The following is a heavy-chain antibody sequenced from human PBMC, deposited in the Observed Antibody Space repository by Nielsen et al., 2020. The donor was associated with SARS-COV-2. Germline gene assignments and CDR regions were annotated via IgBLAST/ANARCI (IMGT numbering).Heavy chain of an antibody. CDR3: ARKKIQLSPLGY. CDR2: ISSSGSTI. D-gene: IGHD5-18*01. Sequence: WIRQPPGKGLEWVSYISSSGSTIYYADSVKGRFTISRDNAKNSLYLQMNSLRAEDTAVYYCARKKIQLSPLGYWGQGTLVPSPQ. V-gene: IGHV3-11*01. J-gene: IGHJ4*02.